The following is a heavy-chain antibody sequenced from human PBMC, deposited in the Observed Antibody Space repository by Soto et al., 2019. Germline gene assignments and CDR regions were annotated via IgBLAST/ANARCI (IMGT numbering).Heavy chain of an antibody. CDR3: ARVYGDHLDY. CDR2: IYYSGST. J-gene: IGHJ4*02. V-gene: IGHV4-59*01. Sequence: SETLSLTCTVSGGSISSYYWSWIRQPPGKGLEWIGYIYYSGSTNYNPSLKSRVTISVDTSKNQFSLKLSSVTAADTAVYYCARVYGDHLDYWGQGTLVTVSS. CDR1: GGSISSYY. D-gene: IGHD4-17*01.